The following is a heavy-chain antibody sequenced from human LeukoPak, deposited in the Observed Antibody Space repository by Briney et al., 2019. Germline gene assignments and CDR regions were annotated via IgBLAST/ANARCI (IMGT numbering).Heavy chain of an antibody. V-gene: IGHV3-53*01. Sequence: GGSLRLSCAASGFTVSSNYMSWVRQAPGKGLEWVSVIYSGGSTYYADSVKGRFTISRDNSKNTLYLQMNSLGAEDTAVYYCASRQQVGATGLFDYWGQGTLVTVSS. CDR2: IYSGGST. CDR3: ASRQQVGATGLFDY. CDR1: GFTVSSNY. J-gene: IGHJ4*02. D-gene: IGHD1-26*01.